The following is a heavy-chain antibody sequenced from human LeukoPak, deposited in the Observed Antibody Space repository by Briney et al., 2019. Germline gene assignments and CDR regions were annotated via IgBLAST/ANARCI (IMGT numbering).Heavy chain of an antibody. D-gene: IGHD3-22*01. CDR2: IYYSGST. CDR1: GGSISSHY. J-gene: IGHJ5*02. CDR3: ARSALYYYDSSGYYPNWFDP. V-gene: IGHV4-59*11. Sequence: SETLSLTCTVSGGSISSHYWSWIRQPPGKGLEWIGYIYYSGSTNYNPSLKSRVTISVDTSKNQFSLKLSSVTAADTAVYYCARSALYYYDSSGYYPNWFDPWGQGTLVTVSS.